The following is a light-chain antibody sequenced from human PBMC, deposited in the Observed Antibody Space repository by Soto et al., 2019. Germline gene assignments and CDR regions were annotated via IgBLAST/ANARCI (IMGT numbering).Light chain of an antibody. CDR2: AAS. J-gene: IGKJ5*01. CDR3: QQSYNTPIT. Sequence: DIQMTQSPSSLSASVGDRVTITCRASQSISNYLNWYQQKGGGAPQLLIYAASSLQSEVPSRFSGSGSGTDFTLTISSLQPEDFATYYCQQSYNTPITFGQGTRLEIK. V-gene: IGKV1-39*01. CDR1: QSISNY.